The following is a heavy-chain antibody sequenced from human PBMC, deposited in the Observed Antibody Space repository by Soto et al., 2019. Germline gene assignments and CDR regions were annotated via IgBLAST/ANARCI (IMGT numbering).Heavy chain of an antibody. J-gene: IGHJ6*02. Sequence: GASVKVSCKASGYTFTSYYMHWVRQAPGQGLEWMGIINPSGGSTSYAQKFQGRVTMTRDTSTSTVYMELSSLRSEDTAVYYCARVYYGSGRPRYYYGMDVWGQGTKVTVSS. CDR2: INPSGGST. V-gene: IGHV1-46*03. D-gene: IGHD3-10*01. CDR3: ARVYYGSGRPRYYYGMDV. CDR1: GYTFTSYY.